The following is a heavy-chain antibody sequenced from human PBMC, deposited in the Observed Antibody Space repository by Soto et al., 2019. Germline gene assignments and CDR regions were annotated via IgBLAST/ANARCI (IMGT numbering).Heavy chain of an antibody. V-gene: IGHV1-18*04. CDR1: GYTFTNYG. CDR3: ARDAVAGGYCTGGSCYRHSSHY. Sequence: ASVKVSCKASGYTFTNYGINWVRQAPGQGLEWMGWISAYNGNTNYAQKFQGRVTMTTDTSTSTAYMEMRSLRSDDTAVYYCARDAVAGGYCTGGSCYRHSSHYWGQGTPVTVSS. D-gene: IGHD2-15*01. J-gene: IGHJ4*02. CDR2: ISAYNGNT.